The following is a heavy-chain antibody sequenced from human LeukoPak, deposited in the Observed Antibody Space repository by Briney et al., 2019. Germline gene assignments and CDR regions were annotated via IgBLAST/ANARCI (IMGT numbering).Heavy chain of an antibody. D-gene: IGHD1-26*01. J-gene: IGHJ4*02. CDR3: ARDEWSYLPFDY. CDR2: ISAYNGNT. V-gene: IGHV1-18*01. Sequence: EASVKVSCTASGYTFTSYGISWMRQTPGQGLEWMGWISAYNGNTNYAQKLQGRVTMTTDTSTSTAYMELRSLRSDDTAVYYCARDEWSYLPFDYWGQGTLVTVSS. CDR1: GYTFTSYG.